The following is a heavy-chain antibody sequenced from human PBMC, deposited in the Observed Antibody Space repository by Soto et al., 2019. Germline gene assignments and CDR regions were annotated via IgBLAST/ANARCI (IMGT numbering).Heavy chain of an antibody. CDR1: GFTFSSYA. V-gene: IGHV3-23*01. CDR3: AKDLGSSSSPFDY. D-gene: IGHD6-6*01. CDR2: ISGSGGST. J-gene: IGHJ4*02. Sequence: HPGGSLRLSCAASGFTFSSYAMSWVRQAPGKGLEWVSAISGSGGSTYYADSVKGRFTISRDNSKNTLYLQMDSLRAEDTAVYYCAKDLGSSSSPFDYWGQGTLVTVSS.